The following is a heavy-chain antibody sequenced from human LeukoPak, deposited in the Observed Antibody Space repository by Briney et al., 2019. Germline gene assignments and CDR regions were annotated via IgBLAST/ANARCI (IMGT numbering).Heavy chain of an antibody. D-gene: IGHD4-17*01. CDR2: INPDSGGT. CDR3: AAYGDYDDFDH. V-gene: IGHV1-2*02. J-gene: IGHJ4*02. Sequence: VSVKVSCKATGYIFTDYYLHWVRQAPGQGLEWMGWINPDSGGTNYAPTFQGRVTMTRDASTRTVYMELTSLRFDDTAVYYCAAYGDYDDFDHWGQGTLVTVSS. CDR1: GYIFTDYY.